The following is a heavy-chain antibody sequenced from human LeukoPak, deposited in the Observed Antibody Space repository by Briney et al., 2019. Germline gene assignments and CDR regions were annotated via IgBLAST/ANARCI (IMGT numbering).Heavy chain of an antibody. CDR2: TYTSGST. Sequence: SETLSLTCTVSGGSISSYYWSWIRQPAGKGLEWIGRTYTSGSTNYNPSLKSRVTMSVDTSKNQFSLKLSSVTAADTAVYYCARDRYGSGSYNYFDYWGQGTLVTVSS. V-gene: IGHV4-4*07. CDR1: GGSISSYY. J-gene: IGHJ4*02. CDR3: ARDRYGSGSYNYFDY. D-gene: IGHD3-10*01.